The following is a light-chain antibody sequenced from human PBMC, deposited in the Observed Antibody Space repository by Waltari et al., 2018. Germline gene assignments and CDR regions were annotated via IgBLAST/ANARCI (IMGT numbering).Light chain of an antibody. CDR1: SNDVGGYNS. J-gene: IGLJ2*01. V-gene: IGLV2-14*01. CDR2: DVS. CDR3: SSQSSNDVVL. Sequence: QSALTQPASVSGSPGQSVTSFCAGTSNDVGGYNSVSWYQEHPGQAPRVIIYDVSDRPSGVSDRFSGSKSGNTASLTISGLQAEDEADYDCSSQSSNDVVLFGGGTKLTVL.